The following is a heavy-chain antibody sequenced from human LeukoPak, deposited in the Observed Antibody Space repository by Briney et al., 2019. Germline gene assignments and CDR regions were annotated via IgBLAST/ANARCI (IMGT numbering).Heavy chain of an antibody. V-gene: IGHV3-7*01. Sequence: GGSLRLSCAASGFTFSSYWMTWVRQAPGKGPEWVAHIKQDASQEYHVDSVKGRFTISRDNAKNSLYLQMNSLRAEDTAVYYCARGVVYPAWSGPHWSDYWGQGALVTVSS. J-gene: IGHJ4*02. CDR3: ARGVVYPAWSGPHWSDY. CDR1: GFTFSSYW. CDR2: IKQDASQE. D-gene: IGHD3-3*01.